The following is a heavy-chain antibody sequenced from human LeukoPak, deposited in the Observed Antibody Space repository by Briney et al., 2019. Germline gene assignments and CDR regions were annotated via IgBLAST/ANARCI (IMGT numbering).Heavy chain of an antibody. CDR2: INWNGGST. D-gene: IGHD5-24*01. J-gene: IGHJ1*01. V-gene: IGHV3-20*04. Sequence: RPGGSLRLSRAGSGYIFDDYGMRWVRQAPGKGLEWVAGINWNGGSTGYAASVKGRCTISRDNAKTALYLEMNSLRVEDTAFYYCVRLGRDGYTYGAAYWGQGALVTVSS. CDR3: VRLGRDGYTYGAAY. CDR1: GYIFDDYG.